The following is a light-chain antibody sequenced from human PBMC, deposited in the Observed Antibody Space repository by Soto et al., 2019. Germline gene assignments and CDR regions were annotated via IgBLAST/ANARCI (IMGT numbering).Light chain of an antibody. J-gene: IGKJ5*01. CDR1: QSVSSY. Sequence: LSKGERANPSCRASQSVSSYLAWYQQKPGQAPRLLIYDASNRATGIPARFGGSGSGTDFTLTISSLEPEDFAVYYCQQRSNCLTFGQGTRLEIK. CDR2: DAS. V-gene: IGKV3-11*01. CDR3: QQRSNCLT.